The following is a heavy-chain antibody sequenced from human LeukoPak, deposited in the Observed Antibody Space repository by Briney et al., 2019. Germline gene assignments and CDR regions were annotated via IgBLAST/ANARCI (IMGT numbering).Heavy chain of an antibody. V-gene: IGHV1-8*01. CDR1: GYTFTSDD. CDR3: ARASPLKQQSYYMDV. J-gene: IGHJ6*03. Sequence: GSVKVSCKASGYTFTSDDINWVRQAPGQGLEWMGWMNPNSGNTGYAQKFQGRVTMTRNTSISTAYMELSSLRSEDTAVYYCARASPLKQQSYYMDVWGKGTTVTVSS. D-gene: IGHD6-13*01. CDR2: MNPNSGNT.